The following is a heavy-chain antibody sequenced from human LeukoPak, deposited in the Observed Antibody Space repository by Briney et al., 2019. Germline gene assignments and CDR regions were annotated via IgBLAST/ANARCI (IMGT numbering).Heavy chain of an antibody. CDR2: ISTDGSST. CDR1: GFTFSSYW. J-gene: IGHJ5*02. Sequence: GGSLRLSCAASGFTFSSYWMHWVRQAPGKGLVWVSRISTDGSSTNSADSVKGRLTISRDNAKNTLYLQMNSLRAEDTAVYYCARAAAGASSWFDPWGQGTLVTVSS. D-gene: IGHD1-14*01. V-gene: IGHV3-74*01. CDR3: ARAAAGASSWFDP.